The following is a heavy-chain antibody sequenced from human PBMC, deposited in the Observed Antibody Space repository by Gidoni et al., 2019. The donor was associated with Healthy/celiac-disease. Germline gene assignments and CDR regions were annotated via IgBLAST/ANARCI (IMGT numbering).Heavy chain of an antibody. Sequence: QVQLVQSGAEVKKLGSSVKVSCMASGGTFSSYAISWVRQAPGQGLEWMGGIIPIFGTANYAQKFQGRVTITADESTSTAYMELSSLRSEDTAVYYCARGYSSSWYRAYAFDIWGQGTMVTVSS. CDR1: GGTFSSYA. V-gene: IGHV1-69*01. CDR3: ARGYSSSWYRAYAFDI. D-gene: IGHD6-13*01. CDR2: IIPIFGTA. J-gene: IGHJ3*02.